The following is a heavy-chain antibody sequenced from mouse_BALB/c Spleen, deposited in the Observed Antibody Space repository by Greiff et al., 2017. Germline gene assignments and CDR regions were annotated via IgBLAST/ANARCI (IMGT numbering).Heavy chain of an antibody. CDR3: TRRDYYGNYVTAY. D-gene: IGHD2-1*01. CDR2: IRLKSNNYAT. V-gene: IGHV6-6*02. J-gene: IGHJ3*01. Sequence: EVKLQESGGGLVQPGGSMKLSCVASGFTFSNYWMNWVRQSPEKGLEWVAEIRLKSNNYATHYAESVKGRFTISRDDSKSSVYLQMNNLRAEDTGIYYCTRRDYYGNYVTAYWGQGTLVTVSA. CDR1: GFTFSNYW.